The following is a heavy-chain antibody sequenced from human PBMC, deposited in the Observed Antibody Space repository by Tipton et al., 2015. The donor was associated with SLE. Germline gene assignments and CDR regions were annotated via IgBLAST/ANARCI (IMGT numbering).Heavy chain of an antibody. Sequence: GLVKPSETLSLTCTVAGYSISSGYYWGWIRQPPGKGLEWIGSIYRNGNTYYNPSLKSRVTISVDTSKNQFSLNLSSVTAADTAVYYCARGGDPDYFDYWGQGTLVTVSS. V-gene: IGHV4-38-2*02. J-gene: IGHJ4*02. CDR3: ARGGDPDYFDY. CDR1: GYSISSGYY. CDR2: IYRNGNT.